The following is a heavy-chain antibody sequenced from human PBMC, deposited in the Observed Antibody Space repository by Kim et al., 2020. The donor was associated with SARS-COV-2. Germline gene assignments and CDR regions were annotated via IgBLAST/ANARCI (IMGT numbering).Heavy chain of an antibody. CDR2: MNPNSGNT. Sequence: ASVKVSCKASGYTFTSYDINWVRQATGQGLEWMGWMNPNSGNTGYAQKFQGRVTMTRNTSISTAYMELSSLRSEDTAVYYCARGGHSYGEFDYWGQGTLVTVSS. CDR3: ARGGHSYGEFDY. V-gene: IGHV1-8*01. J-gene: IGHJ4*02. D-gene: IGHD5-18*01. CDR1: GYTFTSYD.